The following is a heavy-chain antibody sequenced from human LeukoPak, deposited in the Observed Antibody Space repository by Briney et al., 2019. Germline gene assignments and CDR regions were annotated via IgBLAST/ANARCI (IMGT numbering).Heavy chain of an antibody. V-gene: IGHV3-21*01. CDR1: GFTLSTYS. D-gene: IGHD3-10*02. CDR2: ISSSSIYI. Sequence: GGSLRLSCTASGFTLSTYSMNWVRQAPGKGLEWVSFISSSSIYIYYADSVKGRFTISRDNAKNSLYLQMNSLRAEDTAVYYCAELGITMIGGVWGKGTTVTISS. J-gene: IGHJ6*04. CDR3: AELGITMIGGV.